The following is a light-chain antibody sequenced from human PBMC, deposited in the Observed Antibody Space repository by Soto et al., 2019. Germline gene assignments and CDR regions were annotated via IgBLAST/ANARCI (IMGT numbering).Light chain of an antibody. CDR3: SSYSSSTAVE. CDR1: SSDVGGYNY. V-gene: IGLV2-14*01. CDR2: DVT. Sequence: QSALTQPASVSGSPGQSITISCTGTSSDVGGYNYVSWYQQHPGKAPKLMIYDVTNRPSGVSNRLSGSKSGITASLTISGLQADDEADYYCSSYSSSTAVEFGGGTKLTVL. J-gene: IGLJ2*01.